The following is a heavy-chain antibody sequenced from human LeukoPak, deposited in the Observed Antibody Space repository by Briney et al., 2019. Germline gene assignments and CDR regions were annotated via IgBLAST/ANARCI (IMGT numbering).Heavy chain of an antibody. CDR3: ARPLGYCSNTTCSPLGY. Sequence: GGSLRLSCAASRFTFSDYYMTWIRQAPGKGLEWVSYISGSSSYTNYADSVKGGFTISRDNAKNSLYLQMNSLRAEDTAAYYCARPLGYCSNTTCSPLGYWGQGTLVTVSS. CDR1: RFTFSDYY. CDR2: ISGSSSYT. V-gene: IGHV3-11*06. J-gene: IGHJ4*02. D-gene: IGHD2-2*01.